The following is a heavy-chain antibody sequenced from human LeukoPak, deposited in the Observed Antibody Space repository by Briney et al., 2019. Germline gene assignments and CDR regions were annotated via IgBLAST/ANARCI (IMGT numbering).Heavy chain of an antibody. D-gene: IGHD5-18*01. CDR3: ARDLSDTAMVTGFDY. J-gene: IGHJ4*02. CDR1: GFTFSDYY. Sequence: PGGSLRLSCAASGFTFSDYYMSWIRQAPGKGLEWVSYISSRGSTIYYADSVKGRFTISRDNAKNSLYLQMNSLRAEDTAVYYCARDLSDTAMVTGFDYWGQGTLVTVSS. V-gene: IGHV3-11*01. CDR2: ISSRGSTI.